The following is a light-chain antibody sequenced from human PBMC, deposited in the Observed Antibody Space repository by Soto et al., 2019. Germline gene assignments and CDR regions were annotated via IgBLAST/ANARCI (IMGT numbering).Light chain of an antibody. CDR2: AAS. V-gene: IGKV1-12*01. Sequence: DIQMTQSPSSVSASIGDRVTITSRASQDISSRLAWYQQRPGKAPQLLLYAASSLQSGVPSRFSGSGSVTDFTLTISSLQPEDFATYYCQQANSFPLTFGPGTKVDIK. CDR1: QDISSR. J-gene: IGKJ3*01. CDR3: QQANSFPLT.